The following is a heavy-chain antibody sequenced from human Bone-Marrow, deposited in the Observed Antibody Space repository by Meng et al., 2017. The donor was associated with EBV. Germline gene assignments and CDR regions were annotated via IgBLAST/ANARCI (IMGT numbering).Heavy chain of an antibody. D-gene: IGHD6-19*01. Sequence: VQLVQSGAEVKKPGASVKVSCKASGYTFTSYYMHWVRQAPGQGLEWMEIINPSGGSTSYAQKFQGRVTMTRDTSTSTVYMELSSLRSEDTAVYYCARVSIAVAGIGPWGQGTLVTVSS. CDR3: ARVSIAVAGIGP. CDR1: GYTFTSYY. V-gene: IGHV1-46*01. J-gene: IGHJ5*02. CDR2: INPSGGST.